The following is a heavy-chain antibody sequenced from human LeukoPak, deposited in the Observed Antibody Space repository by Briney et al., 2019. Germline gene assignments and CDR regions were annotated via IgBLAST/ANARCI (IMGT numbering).Heavy chain of an antibody. CDR1: GFSFSNFG. V-gene: IGHV3-33*01. J-gene: IGHJ4*02. CDR3: TRENYVPDS. Sequence: GRSLRLSCAASGFSFSNFGMHWVRQAPGKGLEWVAVIWSDGSEKYYADSVKGRFTISRDNSKNILYLQMNSLRAEDTAVYYCTRENYVPDSWGQGTLVTVSS. CDR2: IWSDGSEK. D-gene: IGHD3-10*02.